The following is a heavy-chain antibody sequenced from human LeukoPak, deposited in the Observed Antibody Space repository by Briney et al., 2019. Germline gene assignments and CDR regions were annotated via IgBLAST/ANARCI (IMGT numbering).Heavy chain of an antibody. J-gene: IGHJ4*02. CDR2: INHSGST. CDR1: GGSFSGYY. CDR3: ASRPRYCSGGSCRGRYFDY. Sequence: SETLSLTCAAYGGSFSGYYWSWIRQPPGKGLEWIGEINHSGSTNYNPSLKSRVTISVDTSKNQFSLKLSSVTAADTAVYYCASRPRYCSGGSCRGRYFDYWGQGTLVTVSS. V-gene: IGHV4-34*01. D-gene: IGHD2-15*01.